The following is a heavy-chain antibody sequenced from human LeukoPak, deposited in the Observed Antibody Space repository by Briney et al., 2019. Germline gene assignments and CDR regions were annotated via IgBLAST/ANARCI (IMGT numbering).Heavy chain of an antibody. CDR1: GGSISNYY. D-gene: IGHD4-23*01. Sequence: SETLSLTCTVSGGSISNYYWSWIRQPPGKGLEWIGYIYYSGSTNYNPSLKSRVTISVDTSKNQFSLKVSSVTAADTAVYYCARHEYGGISAENFQHWGQGTPVTVSS. CDR3: ARHEYGGISAENFQH. CDR2: IYYSGST. J-gene: IGHJ1*01. V-gene: IGHV4-59*08.